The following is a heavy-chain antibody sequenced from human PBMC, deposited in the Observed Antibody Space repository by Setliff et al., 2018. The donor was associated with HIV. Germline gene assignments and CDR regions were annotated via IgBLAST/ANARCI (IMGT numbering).Heavy chain of an antibody. D-gene: IGHD2-8*01. Sequence: PGESLKISCKGSGYSFTSYWIGWVRQMPGKGLEWMGIIYPGDSDTRYSPSFQGQVTISADKSISTAYLQWSSLKASDTAMYYCASSGPGNGYYYGMDVWGQGTTVTVSS. V-gene: IGHV5-51*01. CDR2: IYPGDSDT. CDR3: ASSGPGNGYYYGMDV. J-gene: IGHJ6*02. CDR1: GYSFTSYW.